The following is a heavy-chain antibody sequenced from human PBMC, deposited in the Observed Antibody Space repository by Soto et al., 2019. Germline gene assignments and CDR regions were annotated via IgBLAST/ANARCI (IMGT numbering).Heavy chain of an antibody. CDR3: ARDLPTAMVFGDYYYYGMDV. Sequence: GGSLRLSCAASGFTFSSYSMNWVRQAPGKGLEWVSSISSSSSYIYYADSVKGRFTISRDNAKNSLYLKMNSLRAEDTAVYYCARDLPTAMVFGDYYYYGMDVWGQGTMVTVSS. D-gene: IGHD5-18*01. CDR2: ISSSSSYI. CDR1: GFTFSSYS. V-gene: IGHV3-21*01. J-gene: IGHJ6*02.